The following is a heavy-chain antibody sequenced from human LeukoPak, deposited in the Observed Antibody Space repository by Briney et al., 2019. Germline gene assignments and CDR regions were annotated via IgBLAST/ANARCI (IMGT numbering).Heavy chain of an antibody. CDR3: AKGVLGNDYGDY. CDR1: GLTFSSYA. V-gene: IGHV3-23*01. Sequence: PGGSLRLSCAASGLTFSSYAMSWVRQAPGKGLEWVSAISGSGGSTYYADSVKGRFTISRDNSKNTLYLQMNSLRAEDTAVYYCAKGVLGNDYGDYWGQGTLVTVSS. D-gene: IGHD1-26*01. CDR2: ISGSGGST. J-gene: IGHJ4*02.